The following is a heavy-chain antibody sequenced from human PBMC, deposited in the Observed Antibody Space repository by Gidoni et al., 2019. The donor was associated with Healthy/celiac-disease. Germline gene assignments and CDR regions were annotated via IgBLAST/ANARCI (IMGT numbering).Heavy chain of an antibody. CDR2: FDPEDGET. J-gene: IGHJ3*02. V-gene: IGHV1-24*01. D-gene: IGHD5-18*01. Sequence: QVQLVQSGAEVKKPGASVKVSCKVLGYILTELSMHWVRQAPGKGLEWMGGFDPEDGETIYAQKSQGRVTMTEDTSTDTAYMELSSLRSEDTAVYYCATDFSYGRNDAFDIWGQGTMVTVSS. CDR1: GYILTELS. CDR3: ATDFSYGRNDAFDI.